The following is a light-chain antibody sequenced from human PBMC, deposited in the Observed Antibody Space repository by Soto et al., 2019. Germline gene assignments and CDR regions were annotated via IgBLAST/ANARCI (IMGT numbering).Light chain of an antibody. Sequence: EIVMTQSPATLSVSPGERATLSCRASQSVSSNLAWYQQKPGQAPRLLIYGASTRATGIPARFIGSVSGTEFTLTISSLQSEDFAVYYCQQYNNWPFPSWTFGQGTKVEIK. J-gene: IGKJ1*01. CDR3: QQYNNWPFPSWT. CDR2: GAS. V-gene: IGKV3-15*01. CDR1: QSVSSN.